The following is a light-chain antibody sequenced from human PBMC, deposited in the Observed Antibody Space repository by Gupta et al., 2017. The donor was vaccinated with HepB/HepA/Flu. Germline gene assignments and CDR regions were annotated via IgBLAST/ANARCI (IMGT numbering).Light chain of an antibody. CDR3: QVWDNNSDHPYV. V-gene: IGLV3-21*02. CDR1: NIGTKS. Sequence: SYVLTQPPSVSVAPGQTARMTCGGNNIGTKSVHWYQQKLGQAPVLVVFDTSDRPSGIPERFSGSTSGNTATLTISRVEAGDEADYYCQVWDNNSDHPYVFGTGTKVAVL. J-gene: IGLJ1*01. CDR2: DTS.